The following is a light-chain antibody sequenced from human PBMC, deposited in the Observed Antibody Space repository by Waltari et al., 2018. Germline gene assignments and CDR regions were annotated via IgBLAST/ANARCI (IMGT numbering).Light chain of an antibody. CDR1: QNVRN. CDR2: SAS. CDR3: QRSGLSPPLT. Sequence: EIVLTQSPATLSLSPGEGATLSCRTSQNVRNLAWYQQKTGQAPRLLIYSASTRVTGIPDRFSGGGSGTDFTFTISRLEPADFAVYYCQRSGLSPPLTFGGGTKVEIK. J-gene: IGKJ4*01. V-gene: IGKV3-20*01.